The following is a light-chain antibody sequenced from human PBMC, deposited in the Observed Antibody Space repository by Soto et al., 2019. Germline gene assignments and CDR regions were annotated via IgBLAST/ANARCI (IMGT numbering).Light chain of an antibody. Sequence: EVVLTQSPGTLSLSPGERATLSCRASQSVSNNYLAWYQQKPGQGPRLLIFGSSDRATGIPDRFSGSGSGTAFTLPISSLEPEDFAVYYCQQYGSPPPYTFGQGTKLEIK. CDR1: QSVSNNY. CDR3: QQYGSPPPYT. J-gene: IGKJ2*01. CDR2: GSS. V-gene: IGKV3-20*01.